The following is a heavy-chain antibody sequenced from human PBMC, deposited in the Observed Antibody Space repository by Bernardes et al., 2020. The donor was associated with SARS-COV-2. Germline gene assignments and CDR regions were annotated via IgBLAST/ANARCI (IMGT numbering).Heavy chain of an antibody. Sequence: GGSLRLSCAASGFTFSRYYMSWVRQAPGKGLEWVSTISGDSLGTHYADSVKGRFSISRDNSKNTLYPQMNSLRAEDTAIYYCAGYGGNSYWGQGTQVTVSS. CDR3: AGYGGNSY. J-gene: IGHJ4*02. V-gene: IGHV3-23*01. CDR2: ISGDSLGT. D-gene: IGHD4-17*01. CDR1: GFTFSRYY.